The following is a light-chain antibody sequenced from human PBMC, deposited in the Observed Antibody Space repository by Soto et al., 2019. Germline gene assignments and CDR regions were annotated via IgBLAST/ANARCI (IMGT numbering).Light chain of an antibody. Sequence: EIVLTQSPATLSLSPGERATLSCRASQSVSSYLAWYQQKPGQAPRLLIYDASNRASGIPARFSGSGSGTDFTLTISRLEHEDFAVYYCPQSAHWPPFTFGPGTKVDI. J-gene: IGKJ3*01. V-gene: IGKV3-11*01. CDR3: PQSAHWPPFT. CDR2: DAS. CDR1: QSVSSY.